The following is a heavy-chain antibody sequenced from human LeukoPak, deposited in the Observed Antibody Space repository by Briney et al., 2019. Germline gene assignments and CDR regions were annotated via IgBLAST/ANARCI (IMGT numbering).Heavy chain of an antibody. Sequence: GGSLRLSCSASGFTFSSYAMHWVRQAPGKGLEYVSTISDKGAGTYYSDSVKGRFTISRDRSKNTLYLQMNSLRAEDTAVYYCTRNYGGNWFDTWGQGTLVTVSS. V-gene: IGHV3-64*04. CDR1: GFTFSSYA. CDR2: ISDKGAGT. J-gene: IGHJ5*02. D-gene: IGHD4-23*01. CDR3: TRNYGGNWFDT.